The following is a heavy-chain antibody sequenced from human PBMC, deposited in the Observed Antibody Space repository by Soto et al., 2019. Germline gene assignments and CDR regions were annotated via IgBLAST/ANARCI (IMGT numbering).Heavy chain of an antibody. D-gene: IGHD2-2*01. CDR2: ISSSSSSTI. CDR3: ARVLGGVPAATDPFDY. J-gene: IGHJ4*02. V-gene: IGHV3-48*02. Sequence: LRLSCAASGFTFSSYSMNWVRQAPGKGLEWVSYISSSSSSTIYYADSVKGRFTISRDNAKNSLYLQMNSLRDEDTAVYYCARVLGGVPAATDPFDYWGQGTLVTVSS. CDR1: GFTFSSYS.